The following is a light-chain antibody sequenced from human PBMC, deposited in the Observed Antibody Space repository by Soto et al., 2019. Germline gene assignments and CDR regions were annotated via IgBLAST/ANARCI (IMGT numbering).Light chain of an antibody. CDR3: QSYDSSLSGSRV. CDR2: GNS. Sequence: QSVLTQPPSVSGAPGRRVTISCTGSSSNIGAGYDVHWYQQLPGTAPKLLIYGNSNRPSGVPDRFSGSKSGTSASLAITGLQAEDEADYYCQSYDSSLSGSRVFGGGTKVTVL. CDR1: SSNIGAGYD. V-gene: IGLV1-40*01. J-gene: IGLJ2*01.